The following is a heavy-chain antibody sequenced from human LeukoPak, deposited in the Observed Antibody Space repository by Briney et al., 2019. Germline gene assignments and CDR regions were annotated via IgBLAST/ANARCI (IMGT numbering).Heavy chain of an antibody. D-gene: IGHD3-10*01. CDR2: ISYDGSNK. CDR3: TRDRRKEYGSGSYYADAFDV. J-gene: IGHJ3*01. V-gene: IGHV3-30*04. Sequence: GALRLSCAASGFTSSNYAMHWVRPAPGKVLGWVAVISYDGSNKYYAASVKGRFTISSDNFKNTPYMQMNILRAEDTAVYYCTRDRRKEYGSGSYYADAFDVGGQGTMVTVS. CDR1: GFTSSNYA.